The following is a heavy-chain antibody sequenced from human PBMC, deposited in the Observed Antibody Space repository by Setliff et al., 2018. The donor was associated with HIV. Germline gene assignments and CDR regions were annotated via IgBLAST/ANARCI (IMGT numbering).Heavy chain of an antibody. Sequence: GESLKISCAASGFTFSSYAMDWVRQAPGTGLEWVAVISYDGSKKYYADSVKGRFTISRDNSKNPLYLQMNSLRSEDAAVYYCAKDLRSYRCSIASCSSMDVWGKGTTVTVSS. J-gene: IGHJ6*03. V-gene: IGHV3-30*04. CDR1: GFTFSSYA. CDR3: AKDLRSYRCSIASCSSMDV. CDR2: ISYDGSKK. D-gene: IGHD3-16*02.